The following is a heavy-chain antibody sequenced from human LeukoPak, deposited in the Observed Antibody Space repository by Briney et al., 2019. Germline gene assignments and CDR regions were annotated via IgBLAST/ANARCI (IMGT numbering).Heavy chain of an antibody. CDR1: GFTFGDFP. V-gene: IGHV3-49*04. CDR3: TRVTYCTSTSCPSIWFDP. J-gene: IGHJ5*02. Sequence: GGSLRLSCTASGFTFGDFPMSWVRQAPGKGLEWVGFIRSKAYGGTTEYAASVKGRFTISRDDSKNIAYLQMNSLKTEDTAVYYCTRVTYCTSTSCPSIWFDPWGQGALVTVSS. D-gene: IGHD2-2*01. CDR2: IRSKAYGGTT.